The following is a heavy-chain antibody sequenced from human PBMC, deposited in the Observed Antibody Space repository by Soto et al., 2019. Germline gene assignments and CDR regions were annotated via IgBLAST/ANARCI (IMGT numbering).Heavy chain of an antibody. J-gene: IGHJ4*02. CDR3: AKDVEPYDSSGNFDY. D-gene: IGHD3-22*01. Sequence: GGSLRLSCAASGFTFSSYGMHWVRQAPGKGLEWVAVISYDGSNKYYADSVKGRFTISRDNSKNTLYLQMNSLRAEDTAVYYCAKDVEPYDSSGNFDYWGQGTLVTVSS. V-gene: IGHV3-30*18. CDR1: GFTFSSYG. CDR2: ISYDGSNK.